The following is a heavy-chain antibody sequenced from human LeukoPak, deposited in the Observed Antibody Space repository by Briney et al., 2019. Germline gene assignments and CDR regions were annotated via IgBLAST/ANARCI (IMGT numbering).Heavy chain of an antibody. J-gene: IGHJ6*03. CDR3: ARGTPTTPFEYYYYYMDV. CDR2: IYTSGST. D-gene: IGHD5-12*01. CDR1: GGSISSGSYY. Sequence: SETLSLTCTVSGGSISSGSYYRSWIRQPAGKGLEWIGRIYTSGSTNYNPSLKSRVTISVDTSKNQFSLKLSSVTAADTAVYYCARGTPTTPFEYYYYYMDVWGKGTTVTVSS. V-gene: IGHV4-61*02.